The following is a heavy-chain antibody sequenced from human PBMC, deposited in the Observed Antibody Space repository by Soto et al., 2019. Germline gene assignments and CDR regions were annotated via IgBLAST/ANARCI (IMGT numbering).Heavy chain of an antibody. CDR3: ARDEGLSSSGPSSCDF. CDR2: VYSGGST. Sequence: PGGSLRLSCAASGFYINNNYLSWVRQAPGKGLEWVSFVYSGGSTYYADSVTGRFTISRDISKNTLFLQMNSLRAEDTAVYYCARDEGLSSSGPSSCDFWGQGTLVTVSS. CDR1: GFYINNNY. V-gene: IGHV3-53*01. D-gene: IGHD6-6*01. J-gene: IGHJ4*02.